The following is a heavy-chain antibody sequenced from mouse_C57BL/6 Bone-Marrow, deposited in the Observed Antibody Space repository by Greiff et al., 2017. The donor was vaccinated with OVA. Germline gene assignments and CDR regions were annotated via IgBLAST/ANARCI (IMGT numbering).Heavy chain of an antibody. CDR2: ISSGGSYN. CDR3: ARHVRSKAWFAY. V-gene: IGHV5-6*01. J-gene: IGHJ3*01. CDR1: GFTFSSYG. Sequence: EVKLQESGGDLVKPGGSLKLSCAASGFTFSSYGMSWVRQTPDKRLEWVATISSGGSYNYYPDSVKGRFTISRDNSKNTLYLQMSSLKSEDTAMYYCARHVRSKAWFAYWGQGTLVTVSA.